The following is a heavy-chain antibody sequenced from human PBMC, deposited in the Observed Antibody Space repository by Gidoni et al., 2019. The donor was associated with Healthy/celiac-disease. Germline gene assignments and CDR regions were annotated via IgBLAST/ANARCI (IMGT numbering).Heavy chain of an antibody. V-gene: IGHV4-39*01. CDR1: GGSISSSSYY. Sequence: QLQLQESGPGLGKPSETLSLTCTVAGGSISSSSYYWGWIRQPPGKGLEWIGSIYYSGCTYYHTSLKSRVTISVDTSKYQFSLKLSSVTAADTAVYYCARPRTDYGDYGFVSGLFDPWGQGTLVTVSS. CDR2: IYYSGCT. D-gene: IGHD4-17*01. CDR3: ARPRTDYGDYGFVSGLFDP. J-gene: IGHJ5*02.